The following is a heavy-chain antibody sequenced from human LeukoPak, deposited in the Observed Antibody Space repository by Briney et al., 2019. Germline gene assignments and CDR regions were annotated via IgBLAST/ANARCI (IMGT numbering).Heavy chain of an antibody. Sequence: EASVKVSCKASGYTFTSYGISWVRQAPGQGLEWMGGIIPIFGTANYAQKFQGRVTITADESTSTAYMELSSLRSEDTAVYYCARDLWELPLGYFDLWGRGTLVTVSS. D-gene: IGHD1-26*01. CDR3: ARDLWELPLGYFDL. CDR2: IIPIFGTA. V-gene: IGHV1-69*13. CDR1: GYTFTSYG. J-gene: IGHJ2*01.